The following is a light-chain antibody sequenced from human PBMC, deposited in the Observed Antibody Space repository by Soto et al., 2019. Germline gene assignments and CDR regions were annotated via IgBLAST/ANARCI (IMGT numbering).Light chain of an antibody. CDR2: EVS. V-gene: IGLV2-8*01. Sequence: QSALTQPPSASGSPGQSVTISCTGTSSDVGGYNYISWYQHHPGKAPKLMIYEVSKRPSGVPDRFSGSKSGNTASLTVSGLQAEDEADYYCSSYAGSTNYWVFGGVTKLTVL. J-gene: IGLJ3*02. CDR3: SSYAGSTNYWV. CDR1: SSDVGGYNY.